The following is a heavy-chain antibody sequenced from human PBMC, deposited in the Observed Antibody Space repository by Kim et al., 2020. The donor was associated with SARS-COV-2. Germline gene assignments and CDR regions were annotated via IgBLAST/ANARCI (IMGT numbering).Heavy chain of an antibody. CDR1: GFTFSSYA. CDR2: ISSNGGST. Sequence: GGSLRLSCSASGFTFSSYAMHWVRQAPGKGLEYVSAISSNGGSTYYADSVKGRFTISRDNSKNTLYLQMSSLRAEDTAVYYCVIRYSSGDSSGYFYYYYGMDVWGQGTTVTVSS. CDR3: VIRYSSGDSSGYFYYYYGMDV. J-gene: IGHJ6*02. D-gene: IGHD3-22*01. V-gene: IGHV3-64D*09.